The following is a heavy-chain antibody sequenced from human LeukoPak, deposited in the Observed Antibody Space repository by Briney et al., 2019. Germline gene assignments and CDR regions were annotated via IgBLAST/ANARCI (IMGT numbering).Heavy chain of an antibody. CDR1: GVTFSNFA. CDR3: ARDNDSRDPPHFDY. D-gene: IGHD3-16*01. CDR2: IIPIFGTA. J-gene: IGHJ4*02. V-gene: IGHV1-69*06. Sequence: GASVKVSCKASGVTFSNFAISWVRQAPGQGLEWMGGIIPIFGTANYAQKFQGRDTITADKSTSTAYMELSSLRSEDTAVYYCARDNDSRDPPHFDYWGQGTLVTVSA.